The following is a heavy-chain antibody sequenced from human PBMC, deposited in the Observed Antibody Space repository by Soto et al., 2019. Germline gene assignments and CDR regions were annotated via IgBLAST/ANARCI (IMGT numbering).Heavy chain of an antibody. CDR2: IKQDGSEK. Sequence: PGGSLRLSCAASGFTFTTYWMHWVRQAPGKGLEWVANIKQDGSEKYYVDSVKGRFTISRDNAKNSLYLQMNSLRAEDTAVYYCARGSGYTPLYYYYMDVWGKGTTVTVSS. D-gene: IGHD3-3*01. V-gene: IGHV3-7*01. CDR3: ARGSGYTPLYYYYMDV. CDR1: GFTFTTYW. J-gene: IGHJ6*03.